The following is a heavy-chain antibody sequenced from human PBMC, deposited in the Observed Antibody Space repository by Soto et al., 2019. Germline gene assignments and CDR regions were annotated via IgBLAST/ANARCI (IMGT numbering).Heavy chain of an antibody. Sequence: QVQLVEAGGGVVQPGRSLRLSCAASGFTFSSYGMHWVRQAPGKGLEWVAVIWYDGSNKYYADSVKGRFTISRDNSKNTLYLQINRLRAEDTAVYYCAALRYSSGWYGTDYLGQGTLVTVSS. D-gene: IGHD6-19*01. CDR3: AALRYSSGWYGTDY. CDR1: GFTFSSYG. J-gene: IGHJ4*02. CDR2: IWYDGSNK. V-gene: IGHV3-33*01.